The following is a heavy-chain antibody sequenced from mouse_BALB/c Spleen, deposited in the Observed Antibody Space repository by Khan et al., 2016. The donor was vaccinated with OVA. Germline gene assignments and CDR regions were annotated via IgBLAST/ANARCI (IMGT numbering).Heavy chain of an antibody. CDR2: ISTYSGNT. J-gene: IGHJ2*01. Sequence: QVRLQQSGPDLVRPGVSVKISCKGSGYTFTDYAMYWVKQSHAESLEWIGLISTYSGNTNYNEKFKSKATMTVDKSSTTAYMEHARLTSEDSAIYYCARPAYEGYYDYWGQGTTLTVSS. CDR3: ARPAYEGYYDY. CDR1: GYTFTDYA. D-gene: IGHD2-3*01. V-gene: IGHV1S137*01.